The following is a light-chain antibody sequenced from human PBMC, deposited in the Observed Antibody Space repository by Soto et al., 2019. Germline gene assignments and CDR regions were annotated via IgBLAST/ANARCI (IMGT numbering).Light chain of an antibody. CDR2: EVD. V-gene: IGLV2-8*01. CDR3: SSYAGNHRRV. CDR1: SSDVGGYNY. J-gene: IGLJ1*01. Sequence: QSALTQPPFASGSPGQSVIISCTGTSSDVGGYNYISWYQHHPGKAPKLMIYEVDKRPSGVPDRFSGSKSGNTASLTVSGLQAEDEADYYCSSYAGNHRRVFGTGTKLTVL.